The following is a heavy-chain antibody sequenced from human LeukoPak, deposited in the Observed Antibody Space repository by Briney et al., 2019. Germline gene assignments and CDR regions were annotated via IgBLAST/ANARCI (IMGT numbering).Heavy chain of an antibody. CDR1: GYTFTSYG. CDR2: ISGYNGNT. Sequence: ASVKVSCKASGYTFTSYGISWVRQAPGQGLEWMGWISGYNGNTNYAQKLQGRVTMTTDTSTSTAYMELRSLRSDDTAVYYCARDSGGGYNVYYFDYWGQGTLVTVSS. J-gene: IGHJ4*02. CDR3: ARDSGGGYNVYYFDY. D-gene: IGHD5-24*01. V-gene: IGHV1-18*01.